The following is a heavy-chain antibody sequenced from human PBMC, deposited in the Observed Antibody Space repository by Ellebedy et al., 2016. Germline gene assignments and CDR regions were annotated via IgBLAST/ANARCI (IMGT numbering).Heavy chain of an antibody. CDR1: GHNLITYY. CDR2: INPSGGGT. V-gene: IGHV1-46*01. CDR3: ARGRYCSSTSCQNYYFYYGMDV. J-gene: IGHJ6*02. D-gene: IGHD2-2*01. Sequence: ASVKVSCKASGHNLITYYMHWVRQAPGQGLEWMGTINPSGGGTSYAQKFQGRVTMTRDTSTSTVYIELSSLRSEDTAVYYCARGRYCSSTSCQNYYFYYGMDVWGQGTTVTVSS.